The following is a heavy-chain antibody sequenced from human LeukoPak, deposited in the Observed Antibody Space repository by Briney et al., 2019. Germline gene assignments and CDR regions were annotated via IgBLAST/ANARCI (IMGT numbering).Heavy chain of an antibody. CDR1: GGSISRRSYY. V-gene: IGHV4-39*01. J-gene: IGHJ2*01. Sequence: SETLSLTCTVSGGSISRRSYYWGWIRQPPGEGLEWIGSIFHSGSTYYNPSLKSRVTISVDTSKNQFSLKLSSVTAADTAVYYCARGSYYYDSSGYRDYWYFDLWGRGTLVTVSS. CDR3: ARGSYYYDSSGYRDYWYFDL. D-gene: IGHD3-22*01. CDR2: IFHSGST.